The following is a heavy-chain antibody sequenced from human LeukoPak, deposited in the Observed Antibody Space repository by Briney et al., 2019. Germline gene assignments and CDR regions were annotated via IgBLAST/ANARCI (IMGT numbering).Heavy chain of an antibody. V-gene: IGHV1-69*13. CDR3: ARWAGYSSDWYWGPFDY. J-gene: IGHJ4*02. D-gene: IGHD6-19*01. CDR1: GGTFSSHA. Sequence: SVKVSCKASGGTFSSHAISWVRLAPGQGLEWMGAIIPISNTANYAQKFQGRVTITADESTNTAYMELSSLRCEDTDVNYCARWAGYSSDWYWGPFDYWGQGTLVSVSS. CDR2: IIPISNTA.